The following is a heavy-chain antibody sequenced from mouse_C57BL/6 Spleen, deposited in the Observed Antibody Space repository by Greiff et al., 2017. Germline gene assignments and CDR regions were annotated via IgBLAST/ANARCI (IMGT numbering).Heavy chain of an antibody. CDR2: ISDGGSYT. CDR1: GFTFSSYA. Sequence: EVQVVESGGGLVKPGGSLKLSCAASGFTFSSYAMSWVRQTPEKRLEWVATISDGGSYTYYPDNVKGRFTISRDNAKNNLYLQMSHLKSEDTAMYYCARGNWVYYFDYWGQGTTLTVSS. J-gene: IGHJ2*01. V-gene: IGHV5-4*01. D-gene: IGHD4-1*01. CDR3: ARGNWVYYFDY.